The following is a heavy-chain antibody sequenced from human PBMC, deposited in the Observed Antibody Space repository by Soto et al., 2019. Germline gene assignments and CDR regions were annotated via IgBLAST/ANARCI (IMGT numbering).Heavy chain of an antibody. CDR2: IDPSDSYT. CDR3: ARQDIAVVPAPYYYYGMDV. D-gene: IGHD2-2*01. CDR1: GYSFTSYW. V-gene: IGHV5-10-1*01. J-gene: IGHJ6*02. Sequence: GESLKISCKGSGYSFTSYWISWVRQMPGKGLEWMGRIDPSDSYTNYSPSFQGHVTISADKSISTAYLQWSSLKASDTAMYYCARQDIAVVPAPYYYYGMDVWGQGTTVTVSS.